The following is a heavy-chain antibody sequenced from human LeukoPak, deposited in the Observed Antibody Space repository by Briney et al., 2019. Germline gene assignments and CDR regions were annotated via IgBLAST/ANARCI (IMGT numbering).Heavy chain of an antibody. V-gene: IGHV3-33*01. CDR1: GCTFSSYS. J-gene: IGHJ4*02. CDR2: ILYEGSNK. D-gene: IGHD3-22*01. CDR3: ARDGGDSSGLFDY. Sequence: PGRSLRLSCAASGCTFSSYSMYCVRQAPSRRREWVAVILYEGSNKYYADSVKGRFTISRDNSKSTLYLQMNRLRAEDTAVYYCARDGGDSSGLFDYWGQGTLVTVSS.